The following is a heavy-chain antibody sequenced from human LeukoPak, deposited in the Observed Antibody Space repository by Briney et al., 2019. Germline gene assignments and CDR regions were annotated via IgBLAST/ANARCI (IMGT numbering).Heavy chain of an antibody. Sequence: SETLSLTCAVYGGSFSSYYWSWVRQPPGKGLEWIGGIIPSGSTNYNPSPKSRVTILVDTSKNKFSLTLSSVTATDTAVYYCASRRWFGGYFDYWGRG. V-gene: IGHV4-34*12. CDR2: IIPSGST. J-gene: IGHJ4*02. CDR1: GGSFSSYY. D-gene: IGHD3-10*01. CDR3: ASRRWFGGYFDY.